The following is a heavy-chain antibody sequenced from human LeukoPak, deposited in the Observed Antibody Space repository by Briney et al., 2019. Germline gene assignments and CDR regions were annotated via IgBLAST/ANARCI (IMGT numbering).Heavy chain of an antibody. J-gene: IGHJ4*02. V-gene: IGHV3-33*08. Sequence: GGSLGLSCAASGFTLSSYGMHWVRQAPGKGLEWVALIWYDGSNKYYADSVKGRLTISRDNSKNTLYLQMNSLRAEDTAVYYCAREGPRGNSQFDYWGQGTLVTVSS. CDR3: AREGPRGNSQFDY. CDR2: IWYDGSNK. D-gene: IGHD2/OR15-2a*01. CDR1: GFTLSSYG.